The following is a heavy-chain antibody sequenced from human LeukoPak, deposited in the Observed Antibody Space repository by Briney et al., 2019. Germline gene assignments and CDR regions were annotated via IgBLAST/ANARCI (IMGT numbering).Heavy chain of an antibody. D-gene: IGHD7-27*01. V-gene: IGHV3-23*01. CDR2: ISSSGGST. CDR1: GFTYSCYA. Sequence: GGSLRLSCAASGFTYSCYAMSWVRQAPGKGLEWVSAISSSGGSTYYADSVKGRFTISRDNSKNTLFLQMNSLRAEDTAVYYCAKGESNWDYYFDYWGQGSLVTVSS. J-gene: IGHJ4*02. CDR3: AKGESNWDYYFDY.